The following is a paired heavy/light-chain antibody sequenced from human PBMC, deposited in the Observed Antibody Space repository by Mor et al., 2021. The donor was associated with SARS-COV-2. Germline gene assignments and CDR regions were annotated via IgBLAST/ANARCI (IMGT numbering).Heavy chain of an antibody. D-gene: IGHD1-26*01. CDR2: IYHRGST. Sequence: QVQLQESGPGLVKPSQTLSITCSVSGDAINKGGFYWNWIRHHPGKGLEWMGNIYHRGSTHYTPSLESRLLISIDTSKNQFSLRLTSVTAADTAVYYCARTNKWDLSGDPFDVWGQGTVVAVSS. V-gene: IGHV4-31*03. CDR1: GDAINKGGFY. J-gene: IGHJ3*01. CDR3: ARTNKWDLSGDPFDV.
Light chain of an antibody. CDR1: QNIDNY. CDR3: QQSYSSPYS. V-gene: IGKV1-39*01. J-gene: IGKJ2*03. Sequence: DIQMTQSPASLSASAGDRLTITCRASQNIDNYLNWYQLKPGNAPKLLVFSASSLQSGVPSRFSGSGSGTEFTLTIHSLQPEDGATYFCQQSYSSPYSFGQGTKLDLK. CDR2: SAS.